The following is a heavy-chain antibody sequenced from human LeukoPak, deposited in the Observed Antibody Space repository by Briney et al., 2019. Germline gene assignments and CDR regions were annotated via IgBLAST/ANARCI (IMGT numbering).Heavy chain of an antibody. J-gene: IGHJ4*02. CDR3: ARDTPPGY. V-gene: IGHV4-39*07. CDR1: GGSISSSSYY. Sequence: PSETLSLTCTVSGGSISSSSYYWGWIRQPPGKGLEWIGSIYYSGSTYYNPSLKSRVTISVDTSKNQFSLKLSSVTAADTAVYYCARDTPPGYWGQETLVTVSS. CDR2: IYYSGST.